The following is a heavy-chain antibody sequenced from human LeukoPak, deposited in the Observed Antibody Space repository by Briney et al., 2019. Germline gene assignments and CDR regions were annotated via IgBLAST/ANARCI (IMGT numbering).Heavy chain of an antibody. CDR2: IISILFIA. Sequence: SVKVSCEASVGTFSSYAISWVRQAPGHGLEWLGGIISILFIAHYAQKFQGRVTITAQKSTRTAYMSLSRRRSTYTARYYSATIAGGTTMVRGVQAWSDPWGQGTLVTVSS. J-gene: IGHJ5*02. CDR3: ATIAGGTTMVRGVQAWSDP. CDR1: VGTFSSYA. V-gene: IGHV1-69*10. D-gene: IGHD3-10*01.